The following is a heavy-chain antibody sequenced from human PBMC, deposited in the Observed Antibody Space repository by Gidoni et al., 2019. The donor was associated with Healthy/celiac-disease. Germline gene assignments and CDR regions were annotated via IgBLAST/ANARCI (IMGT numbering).Heavy chain of an antibody. V-gene: IGHV4-4*01. J-gene: IGHJ3*02. Sequence: QVQLQESGPGLVKPSGTLSLTCAVSGGSISSSTWWRWVRQPPGKGLAWIGEIYHRGSTNYNPSLKSRVTISVDKSKNHCSLKLSSGTAADTAGYCWARGDGGHMIVGPSDAFDIWGQGTMVTVSS. D-gene: IGHD3-22*01. CDR1: GGSISSSTW. CDR2: IYHRGST. CDR3: ARGDGGHMIVGPSDAFDI.